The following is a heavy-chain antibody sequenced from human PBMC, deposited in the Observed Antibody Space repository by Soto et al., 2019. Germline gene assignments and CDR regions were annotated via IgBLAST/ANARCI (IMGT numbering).Heavy chain of an antibody. CDR2: LTGSGDST. V-gene: IGHV3-23*01. CDR3: AKGTAVTTGDMAY. J-gene: IGHJ4*02. Sequence: EVQLLESGGCLVQPGGSLRLSCAASGFTFSSFAMTWVRQAPGKGLEWVSSLTGSGDSTYYADSVKGRFTISRDNSKTTLYLQMNSLRADDTALYYGAKGTAVTTGDMAYWGQGTLVTVSS. D-gene: IGHD4-17*01. CDR1: GFTFSSFA.